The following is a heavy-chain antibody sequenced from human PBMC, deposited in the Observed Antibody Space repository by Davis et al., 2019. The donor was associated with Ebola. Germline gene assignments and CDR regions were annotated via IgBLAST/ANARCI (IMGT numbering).Heavy chain of an antibody. CDR3: ASGDGRGRSYDMDV. D-gene: IGHD3/OR15-3a*01. Sequence: PGGSLRLSCAASGFTFSAYSMNWVRQAPGKGLEWVSYISDSSTTIYYADSVKGRFTISRDNAKNSLYLQMNSLRDEDTAVYYCASGDGRGRSYDMDVWGQGTTVTVSS. CDR2: ISDSSTTI. J-gene: IGHJ6*03. V-gene: IGHV3-48*02. CDR1: GFTFSAYS.